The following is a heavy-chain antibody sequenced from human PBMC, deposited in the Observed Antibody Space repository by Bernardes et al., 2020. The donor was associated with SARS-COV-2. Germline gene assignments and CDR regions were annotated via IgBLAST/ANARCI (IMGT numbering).Heavy chain of an antibody. CDR2: IGSGADT. Sequence: GGSLRLSCVASGFTVSNCAMGWVRQTPGKGLEWVSTIGSGADTYYADSVKGRFIISRDNAKNSLYLQMNSLRAEDTAVYYCARVWRQWMVIDYWGQGTLVTVSS. V-gene: IGHV3-21*01. J-gene: IGHJ4*02. CDR3: ARVWRQWMVIDY. D-gene: IGHD6-19*01. CDR1: GFTVSNCA.